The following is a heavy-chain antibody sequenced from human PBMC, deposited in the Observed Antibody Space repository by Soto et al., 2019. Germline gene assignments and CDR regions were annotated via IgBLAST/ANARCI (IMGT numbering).Heavy chain of an antibody. Sequence: DVQLLESGGGLVQPGGSLRLSCTPSGFTFREFSMDWVRQAPGKGLEWVSEINLFGDSTNYANSVKGRFTISRDNFKNTLYLQMDSLRVDDTAIYYCAKRLWAVGGPFHYWGQGTLVTVSS. CDR1: GFTFREFS. CDR3: AKRLWAVGGPFHY. CDR2: INLFGDST. J-gene: IGHJ4*02. V-gene: IGHV3-23*01. D-gene: IGHD3-16*01.